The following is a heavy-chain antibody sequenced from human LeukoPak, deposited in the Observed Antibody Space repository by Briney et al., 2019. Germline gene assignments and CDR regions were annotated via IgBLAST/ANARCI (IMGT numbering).Heavy chain of an antibody. CDR3: ARDRPAFSSGYDLYFDY. D-gene: IGHD5-12*01. CDR1: GFTFSSYS. CDR2: ISSSSSYI. Sequence: GGSLRLSCAASGFTFSSYSMNWVRQAPGKGLEWVSSISSSSSYIYYADSVKGRFTISRDNAKNSLYLQMNSLRAEDTAVYYCARDRPAFSSGYDLYFDYWGQGTLVTVSS. J-gene: IGHJ4*02. V-gene: IGHV3-21*01.